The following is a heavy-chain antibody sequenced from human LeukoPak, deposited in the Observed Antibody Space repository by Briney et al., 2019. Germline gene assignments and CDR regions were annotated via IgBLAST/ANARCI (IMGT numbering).Heavy chain of an antibody. J-gene: IGHJ4*02. CDR3: ARWKGATMVREYPTIDPRHYFDY. Sequence: SETLSLTCAVYGGSFSGYYWSWIRQPPGQGLEWIGEINHSGSTNYNPSLKSRVTISVDTSKNQFSLKLSSVTAADTAVYYCARWKGATMVREYPTIDPRHYFDYWGQGTLVTVSS. CDR2: INHSGST. V-gene: IGHV4-34*01. CDR1: GGSFSGYY. D-gene: IGHD3-10*01.